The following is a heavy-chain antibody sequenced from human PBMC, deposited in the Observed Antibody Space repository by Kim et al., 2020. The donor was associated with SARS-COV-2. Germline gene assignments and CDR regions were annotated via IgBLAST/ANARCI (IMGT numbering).Heavy chain of an antibody. D-gene: IGHD3-10*02. CDR2: IYYSGST. CDR1: GGSISSYY. Sequence: SETLSLTCTVSGGSISSYYWSWIRQPPGKGLEWIGYIYYSGSTNYNPSLKSRVTISVDTSKNQFSLKLSSVTAADTAVYYCARHVCSMQANCAFDIWGQGTMVTVSS. CDR3: ARHVCSMQANCAFDI. J-gene: IGHJ3*02. V-gene: IGHV4-59*08.